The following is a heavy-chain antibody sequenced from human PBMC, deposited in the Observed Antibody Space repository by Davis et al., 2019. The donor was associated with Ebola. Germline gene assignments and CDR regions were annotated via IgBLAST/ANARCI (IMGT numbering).Heavy chain of an antibody. CDR3: ASHYSSSSPFDY. CDR1: GGSISSYY. J-gene: IGHJ4*02. Sequence: SETLSLTCTVSGGSISSYYWRWIRQPPGKGLEWIGYIYYSGSTNYNPSLKSRVTISVDTSKNQFSLKLSSVTAADTAVYYCASHYSSSSPFDYWGQGTLVTVSS. V-gene: IGHV4-59*01. D-gene: IGHD6-6*01. CDR2: IYYSGST.